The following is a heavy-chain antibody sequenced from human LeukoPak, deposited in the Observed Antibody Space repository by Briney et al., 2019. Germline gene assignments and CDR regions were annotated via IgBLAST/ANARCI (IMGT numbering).Heavy chain of an antibody. D-gene: IGHD6-19*01. J-gene: IGHJ4*02. CDR3: AIAVAGLYFDY. CDR2: IIPILGIA. Sequence: SVKVSCKASGGTFSSYAISWVRQAPGQGLEWMGRIIPILGIANYAQKFQGRVTITADKSTSTAYMELSGLRSEDTAVYYCAIAVAGLYFDYWGQGTLVTVSS. CDR1: GGTFSSYA. V-gene: IGHV1-69*04.